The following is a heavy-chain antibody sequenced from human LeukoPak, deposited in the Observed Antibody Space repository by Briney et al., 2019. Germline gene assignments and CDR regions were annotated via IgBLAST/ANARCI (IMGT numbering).Heavy chain of an antibody. CDR2: IYYSGST. CDR1: GGSFSGYY. Sequence: SETLSLTCAVYGGSFSGYYWSWIRQPPGKGLEWIGYIYYSGSTNYNPSLKSRVTISVDTSKNQFSLKLSSVTAADTAVYYCARGSLAAANWFDPWGQGTLVTVSS. V-gene: IGHV4-59*01. CDR3: ARGSLAAANWFDP. D-gene: IGHD6-13*01. J-gene: IGHJ5*02.